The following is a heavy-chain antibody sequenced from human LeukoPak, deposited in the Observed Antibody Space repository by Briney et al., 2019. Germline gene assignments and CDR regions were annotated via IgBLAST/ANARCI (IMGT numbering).Heavy chain of an antibody. CDR1: GFTFSSYT. V-gene: IGHV3-21*01. Sequence: GGSLRLSCAASGFTFSSYTMNWVRQAPGKGLEWVSSLSSGSTYIYYADSVKGRFTISRDNAKNSLYLQMNSLRAEDTAVYYCARDPNGFDYWGQGTLVTVSS. D-gene: IGHD2-8*01. J-gene: IGHJ4*02. CDR2: LSSGSTYI. CDR3: ARDPNGFDY.